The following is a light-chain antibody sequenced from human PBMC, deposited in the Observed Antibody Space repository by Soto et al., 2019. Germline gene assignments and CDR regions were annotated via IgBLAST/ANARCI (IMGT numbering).Light chain of an antibody. J-gene: IGKJ4*01. V-gene: IGKV1-12*01. CDR3: QQTTTFPLT. CDR2: RAS. CDR1: QGITSW. Sequence: DIQMTQSPSSVSASVGDRVTITCRASQGITSWLAWYQQKPGKAPKLLIYRASNSQSGVPSRFSGIGSGTDFTLTISGLQPADFATYYCQQTTTFPLTFGGGTKVEIK.